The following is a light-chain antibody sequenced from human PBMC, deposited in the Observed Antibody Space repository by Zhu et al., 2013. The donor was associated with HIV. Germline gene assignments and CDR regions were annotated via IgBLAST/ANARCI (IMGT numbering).Light chain of an antibody. CDR1: QSISSK. CDR2: GAS. J-gene: IGKJ2*03. CDR3: QQYGNSPRG. V-gene: IGKV3D-15*02. Sequence: EIVMTQSPATLSVSLGERATLSCWASQSISSKLAWYQQKPGQTPRLLIYGASNRASGVPDRFSGSGSGTDFTLTISSLEPEDSATYYCQQYGNSPRGFGQGTKLEIK.